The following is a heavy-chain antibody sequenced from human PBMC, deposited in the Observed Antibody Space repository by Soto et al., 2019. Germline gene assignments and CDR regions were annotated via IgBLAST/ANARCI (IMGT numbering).Heavy chain of an antibody. J-gene: IGHJ4*02. CDR2: ISKSGGTT. CDR3: VREGHYYFDY. CDR1: GFTLSAYE. Sequence: GGSLRLSCAASGFTLSAYEMHWVRQAPGQGLEWVSYISKSGGTTYYADSVKGRFTISRDDAKNSVYLQMSSLRPEDMAVYKCVREGHYYFDYWGQGALVTVSS. V-gene: IGHV3-48*03.